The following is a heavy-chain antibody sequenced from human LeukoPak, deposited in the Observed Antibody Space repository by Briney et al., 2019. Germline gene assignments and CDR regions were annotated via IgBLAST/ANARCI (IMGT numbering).Heavy chain of an antibody. CDR1: GGSISSGGYF. V-gene: IGHV4-61*10. CDR3: AGTGLGLRFLEWLSLHC. CDR2: IYNAGST. J-gene: IGHJ4*02. Sequence: PSETLSLTCTVSGGSISSGGYFWSWIRQPVGKGLEWIGRIYNAGSTNYNPSLKSRVTISVDTSKNQFSLKLSSVTAADTAVYYCAGTGLGLRFLEWLSLHCWGQGTLVTVSS. D-gene: IGHD3-3*01.